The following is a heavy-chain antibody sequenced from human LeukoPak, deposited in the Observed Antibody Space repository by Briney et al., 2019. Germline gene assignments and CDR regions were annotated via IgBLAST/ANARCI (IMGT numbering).Heavy chain of an antibody. CDR3: AKTVAISGRPREGFDY. Sequence: GGSLRLSCAASGFTFSTHAMTWVRQAPGKGLEWVSAISGSGNSPYYADSVKGRFSISRDNSKNTLYLQMNGLRAEDTAVYYCAKTVAISGRPREGFDYWGQGTLVTVSS. D-gene: IGHD1-26*01. J-gene: IGHJ4*02. CDR1: GFTFSTHA. V-gene: IGHV3-23*01. CDR2: ISGSGNSP.